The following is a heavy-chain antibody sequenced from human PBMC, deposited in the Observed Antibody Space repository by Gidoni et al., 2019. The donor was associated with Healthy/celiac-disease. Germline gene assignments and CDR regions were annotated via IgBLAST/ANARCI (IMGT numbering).Heavy chain of an antibody. CDR3: ASGLYDILTGYYGSFDY. D-gene: IGHD3-9*01. V-gene: IGHV4-31*03. Sequence: QVQLQESGPGLVKPSQTLSLTCTVSGGSISSGGYYWSWIRQHPGKGLEWIGYIYYSGSTHYNPSLKSRVTISVDTSKNQFSLKLSSVTAADTAVYYCASGLYDILTGYYGSFDYWGQGTLVAVSS. CDR1: GGSISSGGYY. CDR2: IYYSGST. J-gene: IGHJ4*02.